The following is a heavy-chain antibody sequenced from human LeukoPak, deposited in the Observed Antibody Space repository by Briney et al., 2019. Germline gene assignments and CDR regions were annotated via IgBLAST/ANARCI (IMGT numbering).Heavy chain of an antibody. D-gene: IGHD3-22*01. V-gene: IGHV3-73*01. Sequence: GGSLRLSCAASGFTFSGSAMHWVRQASGKGLEWVGRIRSKANSYATAYAASVKGRFTISRDDSKNTAYLQMNSLKTEDTAVYYCTRHFGHSSGDFDYWGQGTLVTVSS. CDR2: IRSKANSYAT. CDR3: TRHFGHSSGDFDY. J-gene: IGHJ4*02. CDR1: GFTFSGSA.